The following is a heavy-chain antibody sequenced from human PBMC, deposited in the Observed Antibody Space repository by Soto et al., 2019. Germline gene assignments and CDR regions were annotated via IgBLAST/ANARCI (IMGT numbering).Heavy chain of an antibody. Sequence: SETLSLTCTVSGGSISSYYWSWIRQPAGKGLEWIGRIYTSGSTNYNPSLKSRVTMSVDTSKNQFSLKLSSVTAADTAVYYCARDLVSVYSNWFDPWGQGTLVTVSS. D-gene: IGHD2-8*01. V-gene: IGHV4-4*07. CDR3: ARDLVSVYSNWFDP. CDR2: IYTSGST. CDR1: GGSISSYY. J-gene: IGHJ5*02.